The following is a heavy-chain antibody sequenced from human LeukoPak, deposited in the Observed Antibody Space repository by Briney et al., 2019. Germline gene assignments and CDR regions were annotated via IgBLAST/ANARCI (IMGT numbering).Heavy chain of an antibody. J-gene: IGHJ4*02. V-gene: IGHV3-23*01. D-gene: IGHD3-3*01. CDR3: AKGSGRFLEWGNLDY. CDR1: GFTFSSYA. CDR2: ISGSGGGT. Sequence: GSLRLSCAASGFTFSSYAMSWVRQAPGKGLEWVSAISGSGGGTYYADSVKGRFTISRDNSKNTLYLQMNSLRAEDTAVYYCAKGSGRFLEWGNLDYWGQGTLVTVSS.